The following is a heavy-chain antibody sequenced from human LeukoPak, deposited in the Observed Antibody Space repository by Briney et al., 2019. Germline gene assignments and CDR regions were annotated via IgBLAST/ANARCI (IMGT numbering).Heavy chain of an antibody. CDR2: IYYSGST. CDR3: ARQNDYVWGSYRYSDWFDP. CDR1: GGSISGYY. J-gene: IGHJ5*02. D-gene: IGHD3-16*02. Sequence: SETLSLTCTVSGGSISGYYWSWIRQPPGKGLEWVGYIYYSGSTSYNPSLKSRVTISVDTSKNQFSLKLSSVTAADTAVYYCARQNDYVWGSYRYSDWFDPWGQGTLVTVSS. V-gene: IGHV4-59*08.